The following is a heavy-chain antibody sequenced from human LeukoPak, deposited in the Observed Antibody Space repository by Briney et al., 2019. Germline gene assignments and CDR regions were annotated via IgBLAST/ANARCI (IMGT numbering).Heavy chain of an antibody. CDR3: ARAPSVIGGYSSEYFRH. J-gene: IGHJ1*01. CDR1: GFTLSSYW. CDR2: IKSDGRL. V-gene: IGHV3-74*01. D-gene: IGHD3-10*01. Sequence: GGSLRLSCAASGFTLSSYWMHWVRQAPGQGLVWVSRIKSDGRLNSAASVQRRFPISTDNYKNTVSLQMNSLRLEDTASDYCARAPSVIGGYSSEYFRHWGGGSLVIVSS.